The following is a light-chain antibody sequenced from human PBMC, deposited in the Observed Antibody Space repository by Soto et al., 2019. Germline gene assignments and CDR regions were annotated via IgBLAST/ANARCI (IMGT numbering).Light chain of an antibody. CDR1: QTLYNW. J-gene: IGKJ2*01. Sequence: DIQMTQSPSTLSASVGDRVTITCRASQTLYNWLAWYQQKPGKAPKLLIYKASSFETGVPPRFSGSGSGTEFTLTISSLQADDFATYYCQQYSSYPYTFGQGTKLEIK. CDR2: KAS. V-gene: IGKV1-5*03. CDR3: QQYSSYPYT.